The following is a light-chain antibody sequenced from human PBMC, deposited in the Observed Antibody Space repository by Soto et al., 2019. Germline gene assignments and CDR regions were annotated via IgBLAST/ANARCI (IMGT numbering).Light chain of an antibody. CDR3: QTWGSGIVV. V-gene: IGLV4-69*01. CDR2: LNSDGSH. Sequence: QPVLTQSPSASASLGASVKLTCTLSSGHSNYAIAWHQQQSEKGPRYLMKLNSDGSHSKGDGIPDRFSVSSSGAERYLTVSSLQSEDEADYYCQTWGSGIVVFGGGTKVTVL. J-gene: IGLJ2*01. CDR1: SGHSNYA.